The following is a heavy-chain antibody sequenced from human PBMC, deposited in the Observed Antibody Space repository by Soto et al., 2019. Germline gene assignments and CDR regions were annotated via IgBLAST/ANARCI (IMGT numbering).Heavy chain of an antibody. Sequence: PSQTLSLTCAISGDSVSSNSAAWNWIRQSPSRGLEWLGRTYYRSKWYNDYAVSVKSRITINPDTSKNQFSLQLNSVTPEDTAVYYCARGPGYSSSWYGAFDIWGQGTMVTVSS. CDR2: TYYRSKWYN. V-gene: IGHV6-1*01. J-gene: IGHJ3*02. D-gene: IGHD6-13*01. CDR1: GDSVSSNSAA. CDR3: ARGPGYSSSWYGAFDI.